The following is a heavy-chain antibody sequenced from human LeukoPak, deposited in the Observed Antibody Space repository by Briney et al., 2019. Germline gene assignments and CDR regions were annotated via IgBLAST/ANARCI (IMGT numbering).Heavy chain of an antibody. J-gene: IGHJ5*02. Sequence: GGSLRLSCAASGFTFSGPAMHWVRQASGKGLEWVGRIRSKANSYATAYAASVKGRFTISRDDSKNTAYLQMNSLKTEDTAVYYCTRLMAGFDPWGQGTLVTVSS. V-gene: IGHV3-73*01. CDR2: IRSKANSYAT. D-gene: IGHD2-8*01. CDR3: TRLMAGFDP. CDR1: GFTFSGPA.